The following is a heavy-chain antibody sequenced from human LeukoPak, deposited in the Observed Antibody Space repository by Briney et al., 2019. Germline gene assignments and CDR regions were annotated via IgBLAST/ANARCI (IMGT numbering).Heavy chain of an antibody. CDR2: INPSGSST. Sequence: ASVKVSCKASGYAFTRHYMHWVRQAPGQGLEWMGLINPSGSSTIYAQKFQGRVTMTRDMSTSTDYMELSSLRSEDTAVYCCARTTEGYCSSASCFGFSYSYYMDVWGKGTTVTISS. CDR3: ARTTEGYCSSASCFGFSYSYYMDV. CDR1: GYAFTRHY. V-gene: IGHV1-46*01. D-gene: IGHD2-2*01. J-gene: IGHJ6*03.